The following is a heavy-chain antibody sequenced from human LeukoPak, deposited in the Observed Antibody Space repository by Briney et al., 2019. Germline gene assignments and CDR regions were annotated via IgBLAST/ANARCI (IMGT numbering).Heavy chain of an antibody. CDR1: GYTFTGYY. CDR2: INPNSGGT. D-gene: IGHD1-26*01. Sequence: ASVKVSCKASGYTFTGYYMHWVRQAPGQGLEWTGWINPNSGGTIYAQKFQGRVTMTEDTSTDTAYMELSSLRSEDTAVYYCATEPKGPVGASDYWGQGTLVTVSS. V-gene: IGHV1-2*02. J-gene: IGHJ4*02. CDR3: ATEPKGPVGASDY.